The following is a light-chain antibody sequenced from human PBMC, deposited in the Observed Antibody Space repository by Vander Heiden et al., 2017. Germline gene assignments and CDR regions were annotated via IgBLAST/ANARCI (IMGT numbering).Light chain of an antibody. CDR3: GTWDSSRSAWRV. Sequence: QSVLTQPPSVSAAPGQKVAISCSGRSSNIGNNYGSWYQQLPGTAPKLLIYDNNKRPSGIPDRFSGSKSGTSATLGITGLQTGDEADDYCGTWDSSRSAWRVFGTGTKVTVL. CDR2: DNN. CDR1: SSNIGNNY. J-gene: IGLJ1*01. V-gene: IGLV1-51*01.